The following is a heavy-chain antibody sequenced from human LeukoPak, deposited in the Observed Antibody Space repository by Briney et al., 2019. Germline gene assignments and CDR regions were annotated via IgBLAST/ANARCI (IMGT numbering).Heavy chain of an antibody. CDR2: IYYSGST. J-gene: IGHJ4*02. CDR3: ARDAVMVRGVIRSPHYFDY. CDR1: GGSISSYY. D-gene: IGHD3-10*01. V-gene: IGHV4-59*01. Sequence: PSETLSLTCTVSGGSISSYYWSWIRQPLGKGLEWSGYIYYSGSTNYNPSLKSRVTISVDTSKNQFSLKLSSVTAADTAVYYCARDAVMVRGVIRSPHYFDYWGQGTLVTVSS.